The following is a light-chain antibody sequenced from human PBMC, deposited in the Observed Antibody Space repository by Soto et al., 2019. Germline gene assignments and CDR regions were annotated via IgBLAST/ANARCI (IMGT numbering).Light chain of an antibody. CDR3: CLYAGSSNV. V-gene: IGLV2-23*02. CDR1: VGL. Sequence: QSALTQPASVSGSPGQSITISCTGTVGLVSWYQQHPGKVPKLIIYDDTKRPSGVSSRFSGSKSGNTASLTISGLQTEDEADYYCCLYAGSSNVFGTGTKLTVL. CDR2: DDT. J-gene: IGLJ1*01.